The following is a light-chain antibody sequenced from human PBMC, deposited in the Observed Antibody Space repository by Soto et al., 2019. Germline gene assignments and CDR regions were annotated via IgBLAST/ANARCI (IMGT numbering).Light chain of an antibody. CDR1: QSVSSN. Sequence: EIVMTQSPATLSVSPGGRATLSCRASQSVSSNLAWYQQKPGQAPRLLIYGASTRATGFPARFSGSGSGTEFTLTNSSLQSEDFAVYYCKQYKNWPLTFGGGTRVEIK. V-gene: IGKV3-15*01. CDR3: KQYKNWPLT. J-gene: IGKJ4*01. CDR2: GAS.